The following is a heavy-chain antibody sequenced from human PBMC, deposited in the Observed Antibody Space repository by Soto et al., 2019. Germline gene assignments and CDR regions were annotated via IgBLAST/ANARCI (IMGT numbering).Heavy chain of an antibody. D-gene: IGHD2-15*01. J-gene: IGHJ2*01. CDR3: ARDASRTYSYWYFDL. CDR1: GFTFSSYS. CDR2: ISSSSSYI. V-gene: IGHV3-21*01. Sequence: EVQLVESGGGLVKPGGSLRLSCAASGFTFSSYSMNWVRQAPGKGLEWVSSISSSSSYIYYADSVKGRFTISRDNAKNALYLQMISLRAEDTAVYYCARDASRTYSYWYFDLWGRGTLVTVSS.